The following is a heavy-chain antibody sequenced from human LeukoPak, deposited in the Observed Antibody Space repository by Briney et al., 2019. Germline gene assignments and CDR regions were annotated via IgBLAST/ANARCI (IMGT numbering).Heavy chain of an antibody. D-gene: IGHD3-10*01. J-gene: IGHJ4*02. Sequence: GGFLRLSCAASGFTFSSYAMSWVRQAPGKGLEWVSAISGSGGSTYYADSVKGRFTISRDNSKNTLYLQMNSLRAEDTAVYYCAREYYGSGSYYYFDYWGQGTLVTVSS. CDR1: GFTFSSYA. V-gene: IGHV3-23*01. CDR2: ISGSGGST. CDR3: AREYYGSGSYYYFDY.